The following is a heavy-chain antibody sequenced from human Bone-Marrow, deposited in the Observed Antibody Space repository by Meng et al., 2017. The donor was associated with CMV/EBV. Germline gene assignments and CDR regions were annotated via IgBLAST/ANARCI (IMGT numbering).Heavy chain of an antibody. CDR1: GGYFSSYV. Sequence: SVKVSCKSSGGYFSSYVISWMRQAPGQGLEWMGGIIPIFGTINYAERFQGRVTINADASTSTAYMELSSLTSEDTAVYYCARGGYCSGSSCYSVYYSYGLDVWGQGTTVPVSS. CDR2: IIPIFGTI. D-gene: IGHD2-15*01. CDR3: ARGGYCSGSSCYSVYYSYGLDV. J-gene: IGHJ6*02. V-gene: IGHV1-69*13.